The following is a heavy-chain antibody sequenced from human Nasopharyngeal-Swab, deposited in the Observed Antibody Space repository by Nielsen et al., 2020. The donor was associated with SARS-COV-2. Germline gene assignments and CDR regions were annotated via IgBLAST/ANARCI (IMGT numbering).Heavy chain of an antibody. D-gene: IGHD2-15*01. V-gene: IGHV3-7*03. J-gene: IGHJ4*02. CDR1: GFTFRTYW. CDR2: IYQDGSDK. CDR3: ARSGARHRGPDY. Sequence: GESLKISCEASGFTFRTYWMSWVRQTPGKGLEWVANIYQDGSDKYYVDSVKGRFTISRDNAKNSLYLQMSSLRGEDTAVYYCARSGARHRGPDYWGQGTLVTVSS.